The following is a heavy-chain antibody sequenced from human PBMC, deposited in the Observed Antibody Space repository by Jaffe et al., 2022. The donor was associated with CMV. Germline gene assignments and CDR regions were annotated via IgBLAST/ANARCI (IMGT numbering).Heavy chain of an antibody. CDR2: ISSNSAYK. CDR3: ARDRDYYDSSGYLGRAMDV. D-gene: IGHD3-22*01. CDR1: GFFFEDYQ. Sequence: QVQVVESGGGLVKPGGSLRLSCTASGFFFEDYQMTWVRQAPGKGLEWVSHISSNSAYKNYGDSVKGRFTITRDNAKNSLYLQMNSLRPEDTAVYYCARDRDYYDSSGYLGRAMDVWGKGTTVTVSS. V-gene: IGHV3-11*06. J-gene: IGHJ6*03.